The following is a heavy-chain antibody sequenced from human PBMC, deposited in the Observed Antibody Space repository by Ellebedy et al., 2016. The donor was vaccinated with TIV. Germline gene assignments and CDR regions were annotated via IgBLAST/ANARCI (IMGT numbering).Heavy chain of an antibody. V-gene: IGHV4-59*08. CDR2: IYYSGRT. Sequence: SETLSLTCTVSGGSISSYYWGWIRQPPGKGLEWIAYIYYSGRTNYNPSLKSRVTISVDTSKNQFSLRLSSVTAADTAVYYCARHSNMYTWFDPWGQGTLVTVSS. CDR3: ARHSNMYTWFDP. J-gene: IGHJ5*02. CDR1: GGSISSYY.